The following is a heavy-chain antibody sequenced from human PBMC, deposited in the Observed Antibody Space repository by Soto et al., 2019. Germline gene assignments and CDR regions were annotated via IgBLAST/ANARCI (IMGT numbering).Heavy chain of an antibody. D-gene: IGHD3-22*01. CDR3: ARGHYDSSGYRPGNWFDP. CDR1: GFTFSDHY. V-gene: IGHV3-72*01. Sequence: GGSLRLSCAASGFTFSDHYMDWVRQAPGKGLEWVGRTRNKANSYTTEYAASVKGRFTISRDDSKNSLYLQMNSLKTEDTAVYYCARGHYDSSGYRPGNWFDPWGQGTLVTVSS. J-gene: IGHJ5*02. CDR2: TRNKANSYTT.